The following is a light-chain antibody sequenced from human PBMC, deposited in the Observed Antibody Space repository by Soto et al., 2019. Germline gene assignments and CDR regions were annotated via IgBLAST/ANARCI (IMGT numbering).Light chain of an antibody. CDR2: GAS. V-gene: IGKV3-15*01. J-gene: IGKJ5*01. Sequence: EIVLTQSPGTLSLSPGERATLSCRASQSVTSKYLAWFQQKPGQAPRLLLYGASTRATGIPARFSGSGSGTEFTLTISSLQSEDFAVYYCQQYYNWPPITFGQGTRLEIK. CDR3: QQYYNWPPIT. CDR1: QSVTSKY.